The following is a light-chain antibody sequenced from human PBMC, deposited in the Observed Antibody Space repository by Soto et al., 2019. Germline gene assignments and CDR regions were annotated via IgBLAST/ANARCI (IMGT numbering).Light chain of an antibody. CDR2: DAS. V-gene: IGKV3-15*01. Sequence: EIVMTQSPATLSVSPGGRATLCCRASQNIGRNLAWYQQIPGQAPRLLFYDASTRATGIPARFSASGSGTEFTLTITSLQSEDFAVYYCQQYNQWPHPFGGGTKVDIK. J-gene: IGKJ4*01. CDR3: QQYNQWPHP. CDR1: QNIGRN.